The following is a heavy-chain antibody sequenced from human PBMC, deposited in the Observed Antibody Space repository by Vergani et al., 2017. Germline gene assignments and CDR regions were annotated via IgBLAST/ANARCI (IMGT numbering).Heavy chain of an antibody. CDR2: IYTSGST. CDR3: ARDSCRCGSCYYYYGFDG. CDR1: GGSISSYY. V-gene: IGHV4-4*07. J-gene: IGHJ6*02. Sequence: QVQLQESGPGLVKPSETLSLTCTVSGGSISSYYWSWIRQPAGKGLEWIGRIYTSGSTNYNPSLKSRGTMSVDTSKNQFSLKLRSVTAADTAVYYCARDSCRCGSCYYYYGFDGWGQGTTVTVSS. D-gene: IGHD2-15*01.